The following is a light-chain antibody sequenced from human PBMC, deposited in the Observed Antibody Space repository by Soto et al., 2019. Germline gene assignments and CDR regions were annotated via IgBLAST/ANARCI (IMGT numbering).Light chain of an antibody. CDR1: QDISKW. Sequence: DIQMTQSPSTLSASVGDRVAITCRASQDISKWLAWYQQKPGKPPKLLIYDASGLDSGVPSRFSGSGYGTEFTLTISGLRPEDFATFYCQQYDSFPWTFGPGTKVDIK. J-gene: IGKJ1*01. V-gene: IGKV1-5*01. CDR3: QQYDSFPWT. CDR2: DAS.